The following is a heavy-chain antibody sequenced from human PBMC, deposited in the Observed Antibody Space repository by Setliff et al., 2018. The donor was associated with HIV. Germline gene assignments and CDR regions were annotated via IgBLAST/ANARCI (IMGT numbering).Heavy chain of an antibody. CDR2: IYYSGST. D-gene: IGHD3-9*01. CDR3: ARESLRRVSRYFLNWFDP. CDR1: GGSISSHS. V-gene: IGHV4-59*11. Sequence: PSETLSLTCTVSGGSISSHSWNWIRQPPGKGLEWIGSIYYSGSTNYNPSLKSRVTISEDTSKNHFSLKLSSVTAADTAVYYCARESLRRVSRYFLNWFDPWGQGTMVTVSS. J-gene: IGHJ5*01.